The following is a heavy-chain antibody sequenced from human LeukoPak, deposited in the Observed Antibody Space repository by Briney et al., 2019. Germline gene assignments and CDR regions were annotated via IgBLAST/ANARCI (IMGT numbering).Heavy chain of an antibody. V-gene: IGHV4-59*08. D-gene: IGHD3-22*01. J-gene: IGHJ4*02. CDR1: GGSISSYY. CDR2: IYYSGST. Sequence: SETLSLTCTVSGGSISSYYWSWIRQPPGKGLEWIGYIYYSGSTNYNPSLKSRVTISVDTSKNQFSLKLSSVTAADTAVYYCARGSGGYYDSSGYYYYYFDYWGQGTLVTVSS. CDR3: ARGSGGYYDSSGYYYYYFDY.